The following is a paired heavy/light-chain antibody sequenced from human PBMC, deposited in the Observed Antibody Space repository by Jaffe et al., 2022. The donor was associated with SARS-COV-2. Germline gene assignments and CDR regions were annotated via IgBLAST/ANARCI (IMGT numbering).Heavy chain of an antibody. Sequence: EVLLLESGGGLVQPGGSLRLSCAASGFTFSSYAMSWVRQAPGKGLEWVSVISGGGGTTYYADSVKGRFTSSRDNSKTTLFLQMNSLRVEDTAVYYCAKVIRSNNYYGLDVWGQGTTVTVSS. CDR2: ISGGGGTT. J-gene: IGHJ6*02. CDR1: GFTFSSYA. V-gene: IGHV3-23*01. CDR3: AKVIRSNNYYGLDV.
Light chain of an antibody. CDR2: EVS. Sequence: QSALTQPASVSGSPGQSITISCTGTSSDVGGYNYVSWYQHHPGKAPKLMIYEVSNRPSGVPDRFSGSKSGYTASLTISGLQAEDEADYYCSSHSSSSTLVVFGGGTKLTVL. CDR1: SSDVGGYNY. V-gene: IGLV2-14*01. J-gene: IGLJ2*01. CDR3: SSHSSSSTLVV.